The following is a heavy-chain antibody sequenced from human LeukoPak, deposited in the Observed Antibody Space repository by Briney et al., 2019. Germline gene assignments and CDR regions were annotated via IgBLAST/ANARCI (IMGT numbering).Heavy chain of an antibody. CDR1: GFTFSSYG. V-gene: IGHV3-30*03. CDR3: ASWPQSSGWYPSVAFDI. J-gene: IGHJ3*02. CDR2: ISYDGRNK. D-gene: IGHD6-19*01. Sequence: GGSLRLSCAASGFTFSSYGMYWVRQAPGKGLEWVAVISYDGRNKYYADSVKGRFTISRDNAKNSLYLQMNSLRAEDTAVYYCASWPQSSGWYPSVAFDIWGQGTMVTVSS.